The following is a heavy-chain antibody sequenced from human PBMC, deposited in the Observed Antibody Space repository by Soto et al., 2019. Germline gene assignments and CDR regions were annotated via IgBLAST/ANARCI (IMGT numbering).Heavy chain of an antibody. CDR1: GGSISSYY. Sequence: PSETLSLTCAVSGGSISSYYWSWIRQPPGKGLEWIGYIYYGGSTNYNPSLKSRVTISVDTSKNQFSLKLSSVTAADTAVYYCARRYGPSFDYWGQGTLVNVS. D-gene: IGHD4-17*01. CDR3: ARRYGPSFDY. J-gene: IGHJ4*02. CDR2: IYYGGST. V-gene: IGHV4-59*01.